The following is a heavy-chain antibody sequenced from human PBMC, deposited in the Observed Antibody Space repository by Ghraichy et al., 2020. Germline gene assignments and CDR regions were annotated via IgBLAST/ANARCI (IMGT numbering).Heavy chain of an antibody. J-gene: IGHJ4*02. CDR3: TPAYFGGYDILTGYYPDY. Sequence: GGSLRLSCAASGFTFSNAWMSWVRQAPGKGLEWVGRIKRKTDGGTTDYAAPVKGRFTISRDDSKNTLYLQMNSLKSEDTAVSYCTPAYFGGYDILTGYYPDYWGQGTLVTVSS. D-gene: IGHD3-9*01. V-gene: IGHV3-15*01. CDR1: GFTFSNAW. CDR2: IKRKTDGGTT.